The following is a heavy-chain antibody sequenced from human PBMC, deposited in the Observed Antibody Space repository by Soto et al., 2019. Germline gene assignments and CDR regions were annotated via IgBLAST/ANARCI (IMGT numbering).Heavy chain of an antibody. D-gene: IGHD6-6*01. CDR2: IKSKTDGGTT. V-gene: IGHV3-15*07. J-gene: IGHJ6*02. CDR1: GFTFSNAW. CDR3: TTGAAHHYYGMDV. Sequence: GSLRLSCAASGFTFSNAWMNWVRQAPGKGLEWVGRIKSKTDGGTTDYAAPVKGRFTISRDDSKNTLYLQMNSLKTEDTAVYYCTTGAAHHYYGMDVWGQGTTVTVSS.